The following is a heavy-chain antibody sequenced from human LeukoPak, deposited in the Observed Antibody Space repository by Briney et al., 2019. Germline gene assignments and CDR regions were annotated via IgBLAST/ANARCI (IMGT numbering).Heavy chain of an antibody. CDR3: ARDQYYGSGTYYNLSKGYFDY. Sequence: GGSLRLSCAASGFTFSSYEMNWVRQAPGKGLEWVSYISSSGSTIYYADSVKGRFTISRDNAKNSLYLQMNSLRAEDTAVYYCARDQYYGSGTYYNLSKGYFDYWGQGTLVTVSS. J-gene: IGHJ4*02. V-gene: IGHV3-48*03. CDR2: ISSSGSTI. CDR1: GFTFSSYE. D-gene: IGHD3-10*01.